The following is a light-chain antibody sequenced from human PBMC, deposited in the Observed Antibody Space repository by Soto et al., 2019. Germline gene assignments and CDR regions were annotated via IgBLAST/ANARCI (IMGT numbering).Light chain of an antibody. CDR2: EVN. CDR1: SGDVDAFDY. J-gene: IGLJ1*01. V-gene: IGLV2-14*01. Sequence: QSVLTQPASVSGSPGQSITISCTGTSGDVDAFDYVSWYQQHPGKAPKLIIFEVNDRPSGVSDRFSGSKSGSTASLTISGLQAEDEADYFCTSFTSSSTQVFGTGTKLTVL. CDR3: TSFTSSSTQV.